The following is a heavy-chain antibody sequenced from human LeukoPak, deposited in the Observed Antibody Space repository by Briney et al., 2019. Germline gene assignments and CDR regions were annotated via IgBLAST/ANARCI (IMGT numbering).Heavy chain of an antibody. J-gene: IGHJ6*02. CDR3: AKALDSSGYYDAASWSWGSIFNNYYYYGMDA. CDR1: GFTFSSYA. CDR2: ISGSGGST. V-gene: IGHV3-23*01. Sequence: GGSLRLSCAASGFTFSSYAMSWVRQAPGKGLEWVSAISGSGGSTYYADSVKGRFTISRDNSKNTLYLQMNSLRAEDTAVYYCAKALDSSGYYDAASWSWGSIFNNYYYYGMDAWGQGTTVTVSS. D-gene: IGHD3-22*01.